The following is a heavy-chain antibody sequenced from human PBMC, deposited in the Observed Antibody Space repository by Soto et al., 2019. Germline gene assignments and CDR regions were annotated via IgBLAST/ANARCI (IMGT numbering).Heavy chain of an antibody. D-gene: IGHD2-2*01. J-gene: IGHJ3*02. V-gene: IGHV4-39*01. Sequence: SETLSLTCTVSGGSISSSSYYWGWIRQPPGKGLEWIGSIYYSGSTYYNPSLKSRVTISVDASKNQFSLKLSSVTAADTAVYYCARQRGCSSTSCYGGDAFDIWGQGTMVTVSS. CDR3: ARQRGCSSTSCYGGDAFDI. CDR1: GGSISSSSYY. CDR2: IYYSGST.